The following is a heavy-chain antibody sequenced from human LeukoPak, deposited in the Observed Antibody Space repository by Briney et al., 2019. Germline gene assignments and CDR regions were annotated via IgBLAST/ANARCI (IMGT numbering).Heavy chain of an antibody. CDR1: GVSISSYY. Sequence: SETLSLTCTVSGVSISSYYWSWIRQPPGKGLEWIGYIYYSGSTNYNPSLKSRVTISVDTSKNQFSLKLSSVTAADTAVYYCARRGVIGDGYNYIDPWGQGTLVTVSS. J-gene: IGHJ5*02. D-gene: IGHD5-24*01. V-gene: IGHV4-59*08. CDR2: IYYSGST. CDR3: ARRGVIGDGYNYIDP.